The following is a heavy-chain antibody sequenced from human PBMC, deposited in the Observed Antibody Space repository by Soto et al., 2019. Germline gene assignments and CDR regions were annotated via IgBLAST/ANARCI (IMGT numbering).Heavy chain of an antibody. CDR3: ARDRERDAWYEDY. J-gene: IGHJ4*02. CDR2: ISGRDDST. Sequence: EVQLLESGGDLVQPGGSLRLSCVASGFSFSNYAMSWVRQVPGKGLEWVSVISGRDDSTYYADSVKGRFTISRDNSKNTLYLQRNSLSAEDTAIYYCARDRERDAWYEDYWGQGTLVTVSS. D-gene: IGHD6-13*01. CDR1: GFSFSNYA. V-gene: IGHV3-23*01.